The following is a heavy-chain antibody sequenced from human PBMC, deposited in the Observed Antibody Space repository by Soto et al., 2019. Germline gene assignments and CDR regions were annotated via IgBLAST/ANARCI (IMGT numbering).Heavy chain of an antibody. Sequence: PSETLSLTCAVYGGSFSGYYWSWIRQPPGKGLEWIGEINHSGSTNYNPSLKSRVTISVDTSKNQFSLKLSSVTAADTAVYYCARGEITGTTVFGAGNDYWGQGTLVTVSS. J-gene: IGHJ4*02. CDR1: GGSFSGYY. V-gene: IGHV4-34*01. CDR3: ARGEITGTTVFGAGNDY. D-gene: IGHD1-20*01. CDR2: INHSGST.